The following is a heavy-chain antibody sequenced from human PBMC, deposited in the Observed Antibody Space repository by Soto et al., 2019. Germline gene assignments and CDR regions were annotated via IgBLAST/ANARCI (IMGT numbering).Heavy chain of an antibody. J-gene: IGHJ6*02. CDR3: AKNLAGYGDYYYYYYGMDV. Sequence: PVGSLRLSCAASVFTFSSYGMHWVRESPGKGLEWVAVISYDGSNKYYADSVKGRFTISRDNSKNTLYLQMNSLRAEGTAVYYCAKNLAGYGDYYYYYYGMDVWGQGTTVTVSS. CDR2: ISYDGSNK. D-gene: IGHD4-17*01. CDR1: VFTFSSYG. V-gene: IGHV3-30*18.